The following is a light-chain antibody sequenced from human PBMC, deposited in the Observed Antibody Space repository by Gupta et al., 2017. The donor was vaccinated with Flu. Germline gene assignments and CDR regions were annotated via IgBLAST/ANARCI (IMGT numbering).Light chain of an antibody. CDR3: QQRYNWPIT. Sequence: EIVLTQSPATLSLSPGERATLSCRASQSVSSYLAWYRQKSGQAPRLLIYDVSNRATGIPARFSGSGSGTDFTLTISSLEPEDFAVYYCQQRYNWPITFGQGTRLEIK. CDR2: DVS. V-gene: IGKV3-11*01. CDR1: QSVSSY. J-gene: IGKJ5*01.